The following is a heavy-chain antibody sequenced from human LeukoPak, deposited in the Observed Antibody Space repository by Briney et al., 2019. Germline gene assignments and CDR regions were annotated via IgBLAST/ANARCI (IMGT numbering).Heavy chain of an antibody. CDR2: IYYSGST. Sequence: SATLPLTCSGSGGSIISHYWSWIRPPPGTGLEWIGYIYYSGSTNYNPSFKSRVTISVDMSKNQFSRKLSSVTAADTAVYYCARETAAYYDFWSGYYLSYYYYYMDVWGKGTTVTVSS. V-gene: IGHV4-59*11. CDR1: GGSIISHY. CDR3: ARETAAYYDFWSGYYLSYYYYYMDV. J-gene: IGHJ6*03. D-gene: IGHD3-3*01.